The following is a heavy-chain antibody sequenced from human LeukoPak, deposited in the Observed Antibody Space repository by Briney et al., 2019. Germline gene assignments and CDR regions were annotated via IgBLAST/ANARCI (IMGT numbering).Heavy chain of an antibody. Sequence: SETLSLTCAVSGGSISSNNWWGWVRQPPGKGLEWIGEIYHSGSPNYNPSLKSRVTISVDKSRNHFSLKLSSVTAADTAVYYCARARRVPAAIKGNGFDYWGQGTLVTVSS. V-gene: IGHV4-4*02. CDR3: ARARRVPAAIKGNGFDY. CDR1: GGSISSNNW. J-gene: IGHJ4*02. D-gene: IGHD2-2*01. CDR2: IYHSGSP.